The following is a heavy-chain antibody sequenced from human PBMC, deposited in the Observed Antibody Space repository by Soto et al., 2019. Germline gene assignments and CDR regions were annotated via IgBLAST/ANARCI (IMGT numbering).Heavy chain of an antibody. Sequence: QVQLVESGRGVVQPGRSLRLSCAASGFTFNRHGMHWVRQAPGKGLEWVAVVSYDGSKNDYVDSVKGRFTISRDNSKNTVYLQMNSLRPEDTAVYYCAKTGYHNFDDSGYSDWGQGTLVTVSS. V-gene: IGHV3-30*18. J-gene: IGHJ4*02. CDR1: GFTFNRHG. CDR3: AKTGYHNFDDSGYSD. CDR2: VSYDGSKN. D-gene: IGHD3-22*01.